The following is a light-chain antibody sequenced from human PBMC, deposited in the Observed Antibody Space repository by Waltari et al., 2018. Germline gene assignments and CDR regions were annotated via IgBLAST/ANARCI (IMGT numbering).Light chain of an antibody. V-gene: IGKV3-20*01. CDR2: DAS. Sequence: EIVLTQSPGTLSLSPGERATLSCRASQSVSRFLAWYQQKPGQAPRLLIYDASTRATGIPDRFSGRGSGTDFSLSSSRLEPEDFAVYYCQKYVSLPAAFGQGTKVEIK. CDR3: QKYVSLPAA. J-gene: IGKJ1*01. CDR1: QSVSRF.